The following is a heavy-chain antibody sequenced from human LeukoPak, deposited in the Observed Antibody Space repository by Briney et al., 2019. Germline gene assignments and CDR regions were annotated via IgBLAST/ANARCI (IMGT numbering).Heavy chain of an antibody. V-gene: IGHV3-30*02. CDR2: IRYDGSNK. D-gene: IGHD2/OR15-2a*01. CDR3: AKDFYPYYYYYYMDV. Sequence: GGSLRLSCAASGFTLSSYAMSWVRQAPGKGLEWVAFIRYDGSNKYYADSVKGRFTISRDNSKNTLYLQMNSLRAEDTAVYYCAKDFYPYYYYYYMDVWGKGTTVTISS. J-gene: IGHJ6*03. CDR1: GFTLSSYA.